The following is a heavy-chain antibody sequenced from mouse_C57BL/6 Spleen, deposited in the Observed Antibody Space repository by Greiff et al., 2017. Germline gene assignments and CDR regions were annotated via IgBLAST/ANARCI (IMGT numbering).Heavy chain of an antibody. V-gene: IGHV1-69*01. J-gene: IGHJ2*01. CDR1: GYTFTSYW. Sequence: QVQLQQPGAELVMPGASVKLSCKASGYTFTSYWMHWVKQRPGQGLEWIGEIDPSDSYTNYNQKFKGKSTLTVDKSSSTAYMQLSSLTSEDSAVYYCARGELGKGVNCDYWGQGTTLTVSS. CDR3: ARGELGKGVNCDY. D-gene: IGHD4-1*01. CDR2: IDPSDSYT.